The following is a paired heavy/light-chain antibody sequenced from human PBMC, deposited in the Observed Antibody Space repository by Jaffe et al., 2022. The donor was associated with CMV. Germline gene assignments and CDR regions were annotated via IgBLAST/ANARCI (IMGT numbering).Heavy chain of an antibody. J-gene: IGHJ4*02. Sequence: EVQLVESGGGLVQPGGSLGLSCAVSGFTFRSFEMNWVRQAPGKGLEWVSHIDTGGSSTHYADSVKGRFAVSRDNANDSLFLQINSLRAEDTAVYYCVRGDTGGRFDYWGQGTPVTVSS. CDR2: IDTGGSST. CDR3: VRGDTGGRFDY. D-gene: IGHD2-15*01. CDR1: GFTFRSFE. V-gene: IGHV3-48*03.
Light chain of an antibody. CDR2: GAS. CDR1: QSVGTK. Sequence: EIVMTQSPATLSVSPGDRATLSCRASQSVGTKLAWLQQKRGQAPRLLIFGASIRTAGLPGRFSGSGSGTEFTLTITNLQSEDFAVYYCHQYSNWPDTFGQGTKLEIK. CDR3: HQYSNWPDT. J-gene: IGKJ2*01. V-gene: IGKV3D-15*03.